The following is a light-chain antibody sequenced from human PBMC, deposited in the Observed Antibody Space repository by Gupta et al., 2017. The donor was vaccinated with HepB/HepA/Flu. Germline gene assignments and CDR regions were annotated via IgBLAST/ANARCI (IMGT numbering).Light chain of an antibody. CDR2: LGS. J-gene: IGKJ4*01. V-gene: IGKV2-28*01. CDR1: QSLLHSNGNTY. Sequence: DLVMTQSPLSLPVTPGEPASISCRSSQSLLHSNGNTYLDWYLQKPGQSPQLLIYLGSNRASGVPDRFSGSGSGTDLTLKISRVEAEDVGVYYCMQALQGITFGGGTKVEIK. CDR3: MQALQGIT.